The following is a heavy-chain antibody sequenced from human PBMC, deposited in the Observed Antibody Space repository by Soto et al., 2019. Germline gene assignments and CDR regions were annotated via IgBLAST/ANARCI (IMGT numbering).Heavy chain of an antibody. CDR3: ARGAAMVLFDY. D-gene: IGHD5-18*01. CDR1: GFTVSTNY. CDR2: IYSGDNT. Sequence: PGGSLRLSCAVSGFTVSTNYMSWVRQAPGKGLEWVSVIYSGDNTYYADSVKGRFTISRDNSKNTLNLQMNGLRVEDTAVYYCARGAAMVLFDYWGQGTLVTVSS. V-gene: IGHV3-53*01. J-gene: IGHJ4*02.